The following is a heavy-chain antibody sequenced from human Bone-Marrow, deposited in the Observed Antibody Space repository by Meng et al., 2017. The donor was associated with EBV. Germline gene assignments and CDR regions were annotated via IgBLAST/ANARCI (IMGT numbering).Heavy chain of an antibody. V-gene: IGHV4-4*03. D-gene: IGHD1/OR15-1a*01. J-gene: IGHJ5*02. Sequence: LEEVGPGVVVPPGASSIISGASCGFTISCNGWNWVRQPPGKGLEWIGEIYHSGGIHYNPSPKGGVTISVKEYKNNFVLLLRSVLADDTAVYYCGRKGVRKQGKWFHHWGQGTLVTVSS. CDR3: GRKGVRKQGKWFHH. CDR1: CGFTISCNG. CDR2: IYHSGGI.